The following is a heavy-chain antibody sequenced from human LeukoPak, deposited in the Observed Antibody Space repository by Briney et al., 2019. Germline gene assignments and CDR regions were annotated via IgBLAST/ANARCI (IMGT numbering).Heavy chain of an antibody. V-gene: IGHV6-1*01. CDR1: GDSVSSKTSG. Sequence: SQTLSLTCVISGDSVSSKTSGWNWIRQSPSRGLEWLGRTYYRSKWYNDDAPSVKGRITIRPDTTKNQFSLKLSSVTAADTAVYYCARLVVGTTDYWGQGTLVTVSS. CDR3: ARLVVGTTDY. CDR2: TYYRSKWYN. D-gene: IGHD1-26*01. J-gene: IGHJ4*02.